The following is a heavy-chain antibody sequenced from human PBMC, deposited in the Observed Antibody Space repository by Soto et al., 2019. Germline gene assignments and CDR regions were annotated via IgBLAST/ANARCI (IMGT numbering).Heavy chain of an antibody. Sequence: QVQLQQWGAGLLKPSETLSLTCAVSGGSFSGYYWSWIRQPPGKGLEWIGEINHSGSTNYNPSLKIRVTISVDTSKNQFSLKLRSVTAADTAVYYCARGGSFSGGSCYFDYWGQGTLVTVSS. V-gene: IGHV4-34*01. D-gene: IGHD2-15*01. CDR2: INHSGST. CDR1: GGSFSGYY. J-gene: IGHJ4*02. CDR3: ARGGSFSGGSCYFDY.